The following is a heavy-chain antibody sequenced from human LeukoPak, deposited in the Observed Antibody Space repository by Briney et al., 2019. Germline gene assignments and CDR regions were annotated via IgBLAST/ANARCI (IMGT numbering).Heavy chain of an antibody. V-gene: IGHV3-30-3*01. D-gene: IGHD1-26*01. CDR3: AVLSELHDAFDI. Sequence: GGSLRLSCAASGFTFSSYAMHWVRQAPGMGLEWVAVISYDGSNKYYADSVKGRFTISRDNSKNTLYLQMNSLRAEDTAVYYCAVLSELHDAFDIWGQGTMVTVSS. CDR2: ISYDGSNK. CDR1: GFTFSSYA. J-gene: IGHJ3*02.